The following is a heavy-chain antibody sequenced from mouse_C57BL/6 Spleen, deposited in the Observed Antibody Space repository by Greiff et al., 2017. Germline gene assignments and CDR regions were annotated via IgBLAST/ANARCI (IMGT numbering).Heavy chain of an antibody. D-gene: IGHD2-4*01. Sequence: VQLQQSGPELVKPGASVKISCKASGYTFTDYYMNWVKQSHGKSLEWIGDINPNNGGTSYNQKFKGKATLTVDKSSSTAYMELRSLTSEDSAVYYCARYDYDGFWFAYWGQGTLVTVSA. CDR2: INPNNGGT. CDR3: ARYDYDGFWFAY. V-gene: IGHV1-26*01. J-gene: IGHJ3*01. CDR1: GYTFTDYY.